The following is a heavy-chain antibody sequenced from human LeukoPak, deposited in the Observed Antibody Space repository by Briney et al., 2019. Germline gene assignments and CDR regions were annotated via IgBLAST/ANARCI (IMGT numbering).Heavy chain of an antibody. CDR2: IYYSGST. J-gene: IGHJ4*02. CDR1: GGSISSSSYY. V-gene: IGHV4-39*07. D-gene: IGHD3-10*01. Sequence: SETLTLTCTVSGGSISSSSYYWGWIRQPPGKGLEWIGSIYYSGSTYYNPSLKSRVTISVDTSKNQFSLKLSSVTAADTAVYYCARITYYYGSGSYDRGDYWGQGILVTVSS. CDR3: ARITYYYGSGSYDRGDY.